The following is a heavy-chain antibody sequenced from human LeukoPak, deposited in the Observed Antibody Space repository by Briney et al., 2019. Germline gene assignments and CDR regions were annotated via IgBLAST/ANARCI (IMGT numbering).Heavy chain of an antibody. CDR2: IRYDGSNK. J-gene: IGHJ4*02. V-gene: IGHV3-30*02. Sequence: PGGSLRLSCAASGFTFSSYGMHWVRQAPGKGLEWVAFIRYDGSNKYYADSVKGRFTISRDNSKNTLYLQMNSLRAEDTAVYYCAKSASRMDDFWSGYYFDYWGQGTLVTVSS. CDR3: AKSASRMDDFWSGYYFDY. CDR1: GFTFSSYG. D-gene: IGHD3-3*01.